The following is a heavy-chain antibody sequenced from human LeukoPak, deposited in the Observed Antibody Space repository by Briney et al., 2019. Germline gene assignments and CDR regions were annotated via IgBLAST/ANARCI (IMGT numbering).Heavy chain of an antibody. CDR1: GFSLSISGMC. CDR3: ARMDRRDGYKFDS. CDR2: IDWDDDK. V-gene: IGHV2-70*11. Sequence: SGPALVKPTQTLTLTCTFSGFSLSISGMCVSWIRQPPGKALEWLARIDWDDDKYYLTSLKTRLTISKDTSKNQVVLTMTNMDPVDTATYFCARMDRRDGYKFDSWGQGILVTASS. D-gene: IGHD5-24*01. J-gene: IGHJ4*02.